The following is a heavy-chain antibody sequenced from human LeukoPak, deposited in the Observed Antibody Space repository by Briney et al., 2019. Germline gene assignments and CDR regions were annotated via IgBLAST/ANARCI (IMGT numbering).Heavy chain of an antibody. V-gene: IGHV3-11*01. CDR1: GFSFGDFY. CDR3: ARVTGRIVIFGHFDS. D-gene: IGHD3/OR15-3a*01. Sequence: GSLRLSCAASGFSFGDFYMSWIRQAPGKGLEWLSYISASGTTIHYEDSVHGRFTVSRDNAMSSLYLQMDSLRAEDSGVYYCARVTGRIVIFGHFDSWAREPWSPSPQ. J-gene: IGHJ4*02. CDR2: ISASGTTI.